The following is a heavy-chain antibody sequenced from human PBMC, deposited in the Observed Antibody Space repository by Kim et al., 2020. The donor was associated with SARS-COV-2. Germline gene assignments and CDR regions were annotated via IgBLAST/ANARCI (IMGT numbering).Heavy chain of an antibody. CDR3: ARGRRASYSDYTYYFDY. D-gene: IGHD4-17*01. CDR2: IYYSGST. V-gene: IGHV4-59*01. Sequence: SETLSLTCTVSGDPISTYYWSWIRQPPGKGLEWIGYIYYSGSTNYNPSLKSRVTISVDTSKNQFSLKLSSMTAADTAVYYCARGRRASYSDYTYYFDYWGQGTLVTVSS. J-gene: IGHJ4*02. CDR1: GDPISTYY.